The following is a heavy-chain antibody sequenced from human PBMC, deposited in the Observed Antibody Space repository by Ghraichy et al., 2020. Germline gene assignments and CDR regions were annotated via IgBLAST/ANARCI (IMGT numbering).Heavy chain of an antibody. CDR2: ISGSGGST. D-gene: IGHD3-3*01. CDR1: GFTFSSYA. Sequence: GGSLRLSCAASGFTFSSYAMSWVRQAPGKGLEWVSAISGSGGSTYYADSVKGRFTISRDNSKNTLYLQMNSLRAEDTAVYYCAKHGYLIPNGITIFGVVITRMHYFDYWGQGTLVTVSS. CDR3: AKHGYLIPNGITIFGVVITRMHYFDY. J-gene: IGHJ4*02. V-gene: IGHV3-23*01.